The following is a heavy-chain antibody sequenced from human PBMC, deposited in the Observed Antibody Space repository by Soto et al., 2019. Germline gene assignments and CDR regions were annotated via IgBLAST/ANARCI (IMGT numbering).Heavy chain of an antibody. Sequence: GGSLRLSCAASGCTFSSYSMNWVRQAPGKGLEWVSSISSSSSYIYYADSVKGRFTISRDNAKNSLYLQMNSLRAEDTAVYYCARDTTRLWFGELLESGYYYYGMDVWGQGTTVTVSS. CDR1: GCTFSSYS. D-gene: IGHD3-10*01. CDR2: ISSSSSYI. V-gene: IGHV3-21*01. J-gene: IGHJ6*02. CDR3: ARDTTRLWFGELLESGYYYYGMDV.